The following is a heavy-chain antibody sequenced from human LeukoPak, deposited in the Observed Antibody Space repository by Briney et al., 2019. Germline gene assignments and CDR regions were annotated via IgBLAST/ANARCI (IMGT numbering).Heavy chain of an antibody. D-gene: IGHD6-19*01. CDR3: ARPGSGWYFDY. V-gene: IGHV3-30-3*01. CDR2: ISYDGSNK. J-gene: IGHJ4*02. Sequence: QTGGSLRLSCAASGFTFSSYAMHRVRQAPGKGLEWVAVISYDGSNKYYADSVKGRFTISRDNSKNTLYLQMNSLRAEDTAVYYCARPGSGWYFDYWGQGTLVTVSS. CDR1: GFTFSSYA.